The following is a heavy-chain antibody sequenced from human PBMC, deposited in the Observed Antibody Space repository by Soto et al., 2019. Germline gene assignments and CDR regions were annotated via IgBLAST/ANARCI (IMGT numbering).Heavy chain of an antibody. V-gene: IGHV4-59*01. J-gene: IGHJ4*02. CDR3: ARHYGSGTYPLDY. CDR1: GGSISGYY. Sequence: HSETLSLTCTVSGGSISGYYWGWVRQPPGKGLEYIGYIYYTGSTNYNPSLQSRVTMSVDTSKNQLSLKLSSVTAADTAVYYCARHYGSGTYPLDYWGQGTLVTVSS. CDR2: IYYTGST. D-gene: IGHD3-10*01.